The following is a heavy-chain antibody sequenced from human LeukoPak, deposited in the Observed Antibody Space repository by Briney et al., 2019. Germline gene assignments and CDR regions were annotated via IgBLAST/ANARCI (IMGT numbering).Heavy chain of an antibody. D-gene: IGHD5-12*01. CDR2: TFYSGST. Sequence: PSETLSLTCTVSGDSITSSSYYWEWIRQPPGKGLEWIGSTFYSGSTYYNPSLKSRVTISVDTSKNQFSLKLSSVTAADRAVYYCARGGGYGYYYYYMDVWGKGTTVTVSS. CDR1: GDSITSSSYY. V-gene: IGHV4-39*07. J-gene: IGHJ6*03. CDR3: ARGGGYGYYYYYMDV.